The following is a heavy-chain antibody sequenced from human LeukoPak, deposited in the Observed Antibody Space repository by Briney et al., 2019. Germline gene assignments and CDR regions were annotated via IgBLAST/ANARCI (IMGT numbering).Heavy chain of an antibody. CDR1: GFTFSGYY. J-gene: IGHJ4*02. CDR2: ISSLSTSI. CDR3: GRDKED. V-gene: IGHV3-11*04. Sequence: PGGSLRLSCAASGFTFSGYYMSWIRQAPGKGLEWVPYISSLSTSIYYTDSVKGRFTISRDNAKNSLYLQMNNLRAEDTAVYYCGRDKEDWGQGTLVTVSS.